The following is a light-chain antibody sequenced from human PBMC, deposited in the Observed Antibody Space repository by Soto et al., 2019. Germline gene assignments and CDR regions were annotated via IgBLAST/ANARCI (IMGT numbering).Light chain of an antibody. CDR3: SSFTSSTTVV. CDR1: NSDVGGYNY. Sequence: QSALTQPASVSGSPGQSITISCTGTNSDVGGYNYVSWYQQHPGKAPKLMIYDVNIRPSGVSYRFSGSKSGNTASLTISGLQAGDEADYYCSSFTSSTTVVFGGGTQLTVL. V-gene: IGLV2-14*01. CDR2: DVN. J-gene: IGLJ2*01.